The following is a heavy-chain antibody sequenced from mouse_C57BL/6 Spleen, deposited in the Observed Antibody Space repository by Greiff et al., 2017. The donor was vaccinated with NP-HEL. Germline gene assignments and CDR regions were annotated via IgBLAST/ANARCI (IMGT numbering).Heavy chain of an antibody. V-gene: IGHV1-26*01. CDR1: GYTFTDYY. CDR2: INPNNGGT. CDR3: ARYRGRRYLDY. D-gene: IGHD1-1*01. Sequence: EVQLQQSGPELVKPGASVKISCKASGYTFTDYYMNWVKQSHGKSLEWIGDINPNNGGTSYNQKFKGKATLTVDKSSSTAYMELRSLTSEDSAVYYCARYRGRRYLDYWGQGTTLTVSS. J-gene: IGHJ2*01.